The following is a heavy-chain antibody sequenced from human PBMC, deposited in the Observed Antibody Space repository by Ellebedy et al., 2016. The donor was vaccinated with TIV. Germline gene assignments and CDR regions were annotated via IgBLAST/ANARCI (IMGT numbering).Heavy chain of an antibody. CDR1: SYTFTTYG. Sequence: ASVKVSXKATSYTFTTYGITWVRQAPGQGLGWTGWINPYNSNTNYAQKLQGRVTMTTDTSTSTACMELRSLRSDDAALYYCARGGQNYFDYWGQGTLVTVSS. CDR2: INPYNSNT. V-gene: IGHV1-18*04. CDR3: ARGGQNYFDY. J-gene: IGHJ4*02.